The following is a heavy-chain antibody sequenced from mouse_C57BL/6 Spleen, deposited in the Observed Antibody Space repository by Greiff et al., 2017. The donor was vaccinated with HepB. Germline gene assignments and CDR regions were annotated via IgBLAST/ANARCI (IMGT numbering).Heavy chain of an antibody. D-gene: IGHD3-2*02. CDR3: ARSGSSGYVFAY. V-gene: IGHV1-75*01. J-gene: IGHJ3*01. Sequence: QVQLQQSGPELVKPGASVKISCKASGYTFTDYYIYWVNQRPGQGLEWIGWIFPGSGSTYYNEKFKGKATLTVDKSSSTAYMLLISLTSEDSAVYYCARSGSSGYVFAYWGQGTLVTVSA. CDR2: IFPGSGST. CDR1: GYTFTDYY.